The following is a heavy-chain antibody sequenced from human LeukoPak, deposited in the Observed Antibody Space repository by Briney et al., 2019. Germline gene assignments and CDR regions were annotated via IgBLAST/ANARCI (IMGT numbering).Heavy chain of an antibody. D-gene: IGHD3-10*01. Sequence: GGSLRLSCAASGFTVSSNYMVWVRQAPGKGLAWVSIVYSDGSTYYADSVKGRFTISRDNSENSLYLQMNSLRAEDTAVYYCARDSDYYGSGSHRDAFDIWGQGTMVTVSS. J-gene: IGHJ3*02. CDR2: VYSDGST. V-gene: IGHV3-53*01. CDR1: GFTVSSNY. CDR3: ARDSDYYGSGSHRDAFDI.